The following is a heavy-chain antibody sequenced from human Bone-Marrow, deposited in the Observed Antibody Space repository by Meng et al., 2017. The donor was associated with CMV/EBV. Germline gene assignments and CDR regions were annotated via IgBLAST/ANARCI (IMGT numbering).Heavy chain of an antibody. V-gene: IGHV4-39*07. Sequence: SETLSLTCTVSGGSISSSSYYWGWIRQPPGKGLEWIGSIYYSGSTYYNPSLKSRVTISVDTSKNQFSLKLSSVTAADTAVYYCAREGYKITMVRGALSAGDDYWGQGKLVNVAS. CDR1: GGSISSSSYY. CDR3: AREGYKITMVRGALSAGDDY. D-gene: IGHD3-10*01. J-gene: IGHJ4*02. CDR2: IYYSGST.